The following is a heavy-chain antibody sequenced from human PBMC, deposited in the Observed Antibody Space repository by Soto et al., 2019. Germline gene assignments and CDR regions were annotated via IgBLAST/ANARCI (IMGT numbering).Heavy chain of an antibody. CDR2: MNPNSGNT. D-gene: IGHD5-12*01. CDR3: ARLGGYDYRVDY. Sequence: ASLKVACKTSGCTFTSYDISCGRQATGQGLEWMGWMNPNSGNTGYAQKFQGRVTMTRNTSISTAYMELSSLRSEDTAVYYCARLGGYDYRVDYWGQGTLVTVSS. V-gene: IGHV1-8*01. CDR1: GCTFTSYD. J-gene: IGHJ4*02.